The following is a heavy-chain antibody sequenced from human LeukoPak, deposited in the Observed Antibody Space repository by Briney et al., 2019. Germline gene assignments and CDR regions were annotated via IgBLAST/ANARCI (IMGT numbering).Heavy chain of an antibody. CDR2: IYYSGST. V-gene: IGHV4-61*08. CDR3: ARVSPYCGGDCYDY. CDR1: GGSISSGGSY. Sequence: SETLSLTCTVSGGSISSGGSYWSWIRQHPGKGLEWIGYIYYSGSTNYNPSLKSRVTISVDTSKNQFSLKLSSVTAADTAVYYCARVSPYCGGDCYDYWGQGTLVTVSS. D-gene: IGHD2-21*01. J-gene: IGHJ4*02.